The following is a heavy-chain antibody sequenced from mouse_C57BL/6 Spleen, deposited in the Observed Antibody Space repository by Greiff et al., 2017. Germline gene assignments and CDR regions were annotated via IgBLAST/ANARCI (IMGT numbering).Heavy chain of an antibody. CDR3: AIYTPDDYYAMDY. CDR1: GFSLTSYG. J-gene: IGHJ4*01. CDR2: IWRGRST. V-gene: IGHV2-5*01. D-gene: IGHD2-1*01. Sequence: QVQLQQSGPGLVQPSQSLSITCTVSGFSLTSYGVHWVRQSPGKGLEWLGVIWRGRSTDYNAAFMSRLSITKDNSKSQVFFKMNSLQAYDTAIYYCAIYTPDDYYAMDYWGQGTSVTVSS.